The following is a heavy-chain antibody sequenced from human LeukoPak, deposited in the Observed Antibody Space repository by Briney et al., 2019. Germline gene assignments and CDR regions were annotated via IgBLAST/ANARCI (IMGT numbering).Heavy chain of an antibody. CDR3: ARAVLVFDY. D-gene: IGHD2-8*02. CDR1: GGSVSSGDYY. J-gene: IGHJ4*02. V-gene: IGHV4-30-4*01. CDR2: INHSGST. Sequence: SQTLSLTCTVSGGSVSSGDYYWSWIRQPPGKGLEWIGEINHSGSTNYNPSLKSRVTISVDTSKNQFSLKLSSVTAADTAVYYCARAVLVFDYWGQGTLVTVSS.